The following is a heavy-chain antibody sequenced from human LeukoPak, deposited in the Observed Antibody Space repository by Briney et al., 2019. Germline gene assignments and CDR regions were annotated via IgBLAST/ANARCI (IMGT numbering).Heavy chain of an antibody. J-gene: IGHJ4*02. Sequence: SETLSLNCTVSGGSISSGGYYWSWIRQHPGKGLEWIGYIYYSGSTNYNPSLKSRVTMSVDTSKNQFSLKLSSVTAADMAVYYCARFIAAAGGFDYWGQGTLVTVSS. D-gene: IGHD6-13*01. CDR3: ARFIAAAGGFDY. CDR2: IYYSGST. V-gene: IGHV4-31*03. CDR1: GGSISSGGYY.